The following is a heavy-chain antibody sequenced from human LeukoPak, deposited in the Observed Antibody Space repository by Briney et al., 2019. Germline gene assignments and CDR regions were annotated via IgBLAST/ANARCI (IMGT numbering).Heavy chain of an antibody. CDR3: PRVLSGSTKNWYLDL. Sequence: PGGSLRLSCGGSGFSFIRFWMSWVRQAPGKGLEWVAHMSEDGSEKYYVDSVEGRFTISIDNAKNSVYLQMDSLRVEDTATYYCPRVLSGSTKNWYLDLWGRGIVAAVSS. V-gene: IGHV3-7*01. J-gene: IGHJ2*01. CDR2: MSEDGSEK. D-gene: IGHD2-2*01. CDR1: GFSFIRFW.